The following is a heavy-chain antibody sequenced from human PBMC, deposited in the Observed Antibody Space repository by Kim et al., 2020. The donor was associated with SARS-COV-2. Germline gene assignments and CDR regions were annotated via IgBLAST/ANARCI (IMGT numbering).Heavy chain of an antibody. CDR1: VGSFNDYY. J-gene: IGHJ2*01. CDR3: ARGVHYGSGSPNWYFDL. CDR2: INHSGST. V-gene: IGHV4-34*01. D-gene: IGHD3-10*01. Sequence: SETLSLTCAVYVGSFNDYYWSWIRQPPGKGLEWIGEINHSGSTNYNPSLKSRVTISVDTSKNQFSLKLRSVTAADTAVYYCARGVHYGSGSPNWYFDLWGRGTLVTVSS.